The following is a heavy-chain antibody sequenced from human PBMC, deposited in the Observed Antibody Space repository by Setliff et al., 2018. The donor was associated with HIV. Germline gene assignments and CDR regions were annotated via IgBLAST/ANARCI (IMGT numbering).Heavy chain of an antibody. Sequence: NPSETLSLTCAVSGGSISSDNWWTWVRQPPGKGLEWIGEIYHSEYTNYNASLKSRASMSVDKSKNQFSLKLSSVTAADTAVYYCAREATYYYDGSGYYYFDYWGRGTLVTVSS. CDR1: GGSISSDNW. D-gene: IGHD3-22*01. J-gene: IGHJ4*02. V-gene: IGHV4-4*02. CDR3: AREATYYYDGSGYYYFDY. CDR2: IYHSEYT.